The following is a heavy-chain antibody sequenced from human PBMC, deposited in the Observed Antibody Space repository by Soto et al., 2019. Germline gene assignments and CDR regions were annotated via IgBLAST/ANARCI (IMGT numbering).Heavy chain of an antibody. CDR1: GFTFSSYS. J-gene: IGHJ6*02. D-gene: IGHD2-15*01. CDR3: ARDRQDIVISGRSDYYGKDV. Sequence: EVQLVESGGGLVKPGGSLRLSCAASGFTFSSYSMNWVRQAPGKGLEWVSSISSSSSYIYYADSVKGRFTISRDNAKNSLYLQMNSLRAEDTAVYYCARDRQDIVISGRSDYYGKDVWGQGTTVTVSS. V-gene: IGHV3-21*01. CDR2: ISSSSSYI.